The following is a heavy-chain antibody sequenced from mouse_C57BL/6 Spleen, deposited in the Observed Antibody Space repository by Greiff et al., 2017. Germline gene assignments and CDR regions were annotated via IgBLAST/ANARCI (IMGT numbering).Heavy chain of an antibody. V-gene: IGHV5-16*01. D-gene: IGHD1-1*01. CDR1: GFTFSDYY. CDR3: ARNYGSPFDY. Sequence: EVKLMESEGGLVQPGSSMKLSCTASGFTFSDYYMAWVRQVPEKGLEWVANINYDGSSTYYLDSLKSRFIISRDNAKNILYLQMSSLKSEDTATYYCARNYGSPFDYWGQGTTLTVSS. CDR2: INYDGSST. J-gene: IGHJ2*01.